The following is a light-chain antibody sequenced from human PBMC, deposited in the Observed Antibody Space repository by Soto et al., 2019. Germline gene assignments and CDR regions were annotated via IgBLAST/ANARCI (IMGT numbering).Light chain of an antibody. CDR3: QQYKSPPWT. CDR1: QSITGW. CDR2: KAS. Sequence: DIQMTQSPSSLSASVGDRVTITCRASQSITGWLTWYQQKAGRAPKLLIYKASTLETGVPSRLSGSGSVTEFPLTISSLQPDDFATYFCQQYKSPPWTFGQGTKVELK. V-gene: IGKV1-5*03. J-gene: IGKJ1*01.